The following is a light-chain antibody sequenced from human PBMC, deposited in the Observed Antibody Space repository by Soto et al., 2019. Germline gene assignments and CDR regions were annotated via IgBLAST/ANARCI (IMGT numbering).Light chain of an antibody. J-gene: IGLJ2*01. V-gene: IGLV1-47*01. Sequence: QSVLTQPPSASRTPGQRVTISCSGSSSNIGGNFVFWYQQLPGTAPKLLIYRNNQRPSGVPDRFSGSKSGTSAPLAISGLRSEDEADYYCAAWDDSLSGVVFGGGTKLTVL. CDR1: SSNIGGNF. CDR3: AAWDDSLSGVV. CDR2: RNN.